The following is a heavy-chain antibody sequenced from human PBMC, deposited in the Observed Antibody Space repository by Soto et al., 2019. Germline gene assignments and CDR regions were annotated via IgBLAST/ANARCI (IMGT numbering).Heavy chain of an antibody. V-gene: IGHV3-23*01. CDR2: ISGSGGST. Sequence: GGSLRLSCAASGFTFSSYAMSWVRQAPGKGLEWVSAISGSGGSTYSADSVKGRFTISRDNSKNTLYLQINSLRAEDMAVYYCAIREAFAVPGTVDWYFDLWGRGTLVTVSS. CDR1: GFTFSSYA. J-gene: IGHJ2*01. CDR3: AIREAFAVPGTVDWYFDL. D-gene: IGHD6-19*01.